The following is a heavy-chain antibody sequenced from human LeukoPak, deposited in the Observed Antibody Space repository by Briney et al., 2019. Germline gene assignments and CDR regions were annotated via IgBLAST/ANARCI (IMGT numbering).Heavy chain of an antibody. Sequence: GGSLRLSCAASGFTFSSYAMSWVRQAPGEGLEWVSGISGGGETTYYADSVRGRFTISRDNSKNTLYLQMNSLRAEDTAVYYCAKQLTAGGYYFDYWGQGTLVTVSS. D-gene: IGHD6-13*01. V-gene: IGHV3-23*01. CDR2: ISGGGETT. CDR3: AKQLTAGGYYFDY. J-gene: IGHJ4*02. CDR1: GFTFSSYA.